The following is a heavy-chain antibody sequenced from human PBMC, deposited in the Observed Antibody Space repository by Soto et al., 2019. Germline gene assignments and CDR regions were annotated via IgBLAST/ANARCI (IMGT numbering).Heavy chain of an antibody. D-gene: IGHD3-10*01. V-gene: IGHV4-39*01. J-gene: IGHJ6*02. CDR3: ARQVFSEGLGDNYYYYGMDV. CDR2: IYYSGST. Sequence: PSETLSLTCTVSGGSISSSSYYWGWIRQPPGKGLEWIGSIYYSGSTYYNPSLKSRVTISVDTSKNQFSLKLSSVTAADTAVYYCARQVFSEGLGDNYYYYGMDVWGQGTTVT. CDR1: GGSISSSSYY.